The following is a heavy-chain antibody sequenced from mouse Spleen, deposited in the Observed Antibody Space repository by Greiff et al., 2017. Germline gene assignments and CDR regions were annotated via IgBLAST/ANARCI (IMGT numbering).Heavy chain of an antibody. CDR1: GFNIKNTY. V-gene: IGHV14-3*01. CDR2: IDPANGNT. J-gene: IGHJ3*01. Sequence: EVMLVESVAELVRPGASVKLSCTASGFNIKNTYMHWVKQRPEQGLEWIGRIDPANGNTKYAPKFQGKATITADTSSNTAYLQLSSLTSEDTAIYYCARSDYGEAWFAYWGQGTLVTVSA. CDR3: ARSDYGEAWFAY. D-gene: IGHD2-13*01.